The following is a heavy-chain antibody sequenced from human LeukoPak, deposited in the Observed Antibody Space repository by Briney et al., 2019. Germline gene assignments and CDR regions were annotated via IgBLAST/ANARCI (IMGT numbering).Heavy chain of an antibody. D-gene: IGHD3-3*02. Sequence: GGSLRLSCAASGFTFSSYAMHWVRQAPGKGLEWVAVISYDGSNKYYADSVKGRFTISRDNSKNTLYLQMNSLRAEDTAVYYCARKHFWSGHDAFDIWGQGTMVTVSS. V-gene: IGHV3-30*04. J-gene: IGHJ3*02. CDR1: GFTFSSYA. CDR3: ARKHFWSGHDAFDI. CDR2: ISYDGSNK.